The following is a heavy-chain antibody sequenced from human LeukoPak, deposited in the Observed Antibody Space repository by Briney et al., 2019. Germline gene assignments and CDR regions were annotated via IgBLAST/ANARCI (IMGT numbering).Heavy chain of an antibody. V-gene: IGHV3-30*02. CDR1: GFTFNNFG. Sequence: GGSLRLSCAASGFTFNNFGMHWVRQAPGKGLEWVAFIGFEGLHKYYADSVKGRFTISKDNSKATLYLQMNSLRPECTAVYYCAKEGDEFRGYLDVWGKGTTVTVSS. J-gene: IGHJ6*04. D-gene: IGHD5-12*01. CDR2: IGFEGLHK. CDR3: AKEGDEFRGYLDV.